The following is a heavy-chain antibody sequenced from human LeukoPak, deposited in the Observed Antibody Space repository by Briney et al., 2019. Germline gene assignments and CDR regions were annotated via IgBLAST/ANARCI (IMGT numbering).Heavy chain of an antibody. Sequence: SQTLSLTCTVSGGSISSGDYYWSWIRQPPGKGLEWIGNIYYSGSTNYNPSLKSRVTISVDTSKNQFSLKLSSVTAADTAVYYCARWWLVGEAFDIWGQGTMVTVSS. CDR3: ARWWLVGEAFDI. CDR2: IYYSGST. D-gene: IGHD6-19*01. V-gene: IGHV4-61*08. J-gene: IGHJ3*02. CDR1: GGSISSGDYY.